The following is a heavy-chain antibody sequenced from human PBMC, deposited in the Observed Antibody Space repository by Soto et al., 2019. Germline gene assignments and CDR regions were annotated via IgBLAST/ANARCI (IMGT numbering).Heavy chain of an antibody. Sequence: GGSLILSCAASGFTFDDYAMHWVRQAPGKGLEWVSGISWNSGSNKYYADSVKGRFTISRDNSKNTLYLQMNSLRAEDTAVYYCARGEGIAVAEDFDIWGQGTMVTVSS. CDR2: ISWNSGSNK. J-gene: IGHJ3*02. D-gene: IGHD6-19*01. V-gene: IGHV3-9*01. CDR1: GFTFDDYA. CDR3: ARGEGIAVAEDFDI.